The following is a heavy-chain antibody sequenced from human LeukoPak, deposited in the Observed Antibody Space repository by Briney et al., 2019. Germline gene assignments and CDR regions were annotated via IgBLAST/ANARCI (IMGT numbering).Heavy chain of an antibody. CDR1: GFTFSSYW. CDR3: ARHSGIAVAGAFDY. J-gene: IGHJ4*02. CDR2: ISSGTSYI. Sequence: GGSLRLSCAASGFTFSSYWMSWVRQAPGKGLEWVSSISSGTSYIYYADSVKGRFTISRDNAKNSLYLQMNSLRAEDTAVYYCARHSGIAVAGAFDYWGQGTLVTVSS. D-gene: IGHD6-19*01. V-gene: IGHV3-21*04.